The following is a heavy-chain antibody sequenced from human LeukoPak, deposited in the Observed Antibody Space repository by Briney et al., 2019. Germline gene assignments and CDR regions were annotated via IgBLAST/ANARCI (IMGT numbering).Heavy chain of an antibody. J-gene: IGHJ4*02. Sequence: ASVKVSCKAAGYTFTGYYMHWVRQAPGQGLEWMGRINPNSGGTNYAQKFQGRVTMTRDTSISTAYMELSRLRSDDTAVYYCARLHQVRYFDYWGQGPLVTVSS. CDR2: INPNSGGT. CDR3: ARLHQVRYFDY. CDR1: GYTFTGYY. V-gene: IGHV1-2*06.